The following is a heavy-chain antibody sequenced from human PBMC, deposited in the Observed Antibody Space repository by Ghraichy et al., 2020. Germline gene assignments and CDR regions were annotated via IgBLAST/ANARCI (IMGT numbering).Heavy chain of an antibody. D-gene: IGHD3-16*01. Sequence: GGSLRLSCATSGFIFSNYWMHWVRQVPGKGLEWVSRISSDGSTTNYADSVKGRFTISRDNAKNTLDLEMKSLRGEETAVYYCARDRLGDVGEDGDTVPYYGMDVWGQGTTVTVSS. V-gene: IGHV3-74*01. J-gene: IGHJ6*02. CDR3: ARDRLGDVGEDGDTVPYYGMDV. CDR1: GFIFSNYW. CDR2: ISSDGSTT.